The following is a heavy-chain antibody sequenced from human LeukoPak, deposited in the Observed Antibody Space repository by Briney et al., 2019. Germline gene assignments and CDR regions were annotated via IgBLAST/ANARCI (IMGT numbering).Heavy chain of an antibody. CDR1: GFTFSDYY. J-gene: IGHJ4*02. Sequence: GGSLRLSCAASGFTFSDYYMSWIRQAPGKGLEWVSYISGSSSYTNYADSVKGRFAISRDNAKNSLYLQMNSLRAEDTAVYYCARDTKRYQKYYFDYWGQGTLVTVSS. CDR3: ARDTKRYQKYYFDY. V-gene: IGHV3-11*06. D-gene: IGHD2-2*01. CDR2: ISGSSSYT.